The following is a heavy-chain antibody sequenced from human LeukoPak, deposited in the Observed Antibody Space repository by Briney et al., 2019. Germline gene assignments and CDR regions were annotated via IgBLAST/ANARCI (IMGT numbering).Heavy chain of an antibody. V-gene: IGHV3-48*03. J-gene: IGHJ4*02. D-gene: IGHD5-12*01. Sequence: GGSLRLSCAASGFSFSVYKMHWVRQAPGKGLEWISDISSSGTTTYYADSVKGRFTISRDNAKNSLYLQMYSLRAEDTAVYYCTTLTVANNFDYWGQGTLVTVSS. CDR3: TTLTVANNFDY. CDR2: ISSSGTTT. CDR1: GFSFSVYK.